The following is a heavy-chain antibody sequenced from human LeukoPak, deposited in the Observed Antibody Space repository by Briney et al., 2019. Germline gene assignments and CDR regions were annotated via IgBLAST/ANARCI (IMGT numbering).Heavy chain of an antibody. CDR1: GFSLSTTGVG. Sequence: SGPTLVKPTQTLTLTCTFSGFSLSTTGVGVGWIRQPPGKALEWLALIYWDDDKRRRPSLKSRLTITKDTSKNQVVLTMTNMDPVDTATYYCAHRRGYYDSTGYYSGHFDYWGQGTLVTVSS. J-gene: IGHJ4*02. V-gene: IGHV2-5*02. CDR2: IYWDDDK. CDR3: AHRRGYYDSTGYYSGHFDY. D-gene: IGHD3-22*01.